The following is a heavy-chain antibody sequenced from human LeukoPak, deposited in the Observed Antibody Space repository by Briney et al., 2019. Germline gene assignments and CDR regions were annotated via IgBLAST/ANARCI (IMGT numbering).Heavy chain of an antibody. Sequence: GGSLRLSCAASGFTFISSYAMSWVRLAPGKGLEWVSAISGSGGSTYYADSVKGRFTISRDNSKNTLYLQMNSLRAEDTAVYYCAKSAVGATLYYYYMDVWGKGTTVTVSS. V-gene: IGHV3-23*01. CDR1: GFTFISSYA. J-gene: IGHJ6*03. CDR3: AKSAVGATLYYYYMDV. D-gene: IGHD1-26*01. CDR2: ISGSGGST.